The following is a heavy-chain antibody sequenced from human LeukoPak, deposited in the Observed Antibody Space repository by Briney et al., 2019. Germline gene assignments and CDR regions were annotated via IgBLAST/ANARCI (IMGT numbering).Heavy chain of an antibody. Sequence: PGRSLKLSCAASGFTFSSYAMHWVRQAPGKGLEWVSYISSGSSSIFYADSVKGRFTISRDNAKNSLYLQMNSLRVEDTAVYYCARGGIAARFAYWGQGTLVTVSS. CDR2: ISSGSSSI. D-gene: IGHD6-6*01. CDR1: GFTFSSYA. CDR3: ARGGIAARFAY. J-gene: IGHJ4*02. V-gene: IGHV3-48*04.